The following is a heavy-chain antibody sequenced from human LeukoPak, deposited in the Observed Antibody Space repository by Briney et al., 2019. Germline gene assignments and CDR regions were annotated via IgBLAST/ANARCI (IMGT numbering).Heavy chain of an antibody. CDR2: INPSGGST. V-gene: IGHV1-46*01. CDR3: AKYGLSPYFDY. CDR1: GGTFSSYA. Sequence: ASVKVSCKASGGTFSSYAISWVRQAPGQGLEWMGIINPSGGSTSNAQKFQGRVTMTRDTSTSTVYMELSSLTSEDMAIYYCAKYGLSPYFDYWGQGTLVTVSS. D-gene: IGHD4-17*01. J-gene: IGHJ4*02.